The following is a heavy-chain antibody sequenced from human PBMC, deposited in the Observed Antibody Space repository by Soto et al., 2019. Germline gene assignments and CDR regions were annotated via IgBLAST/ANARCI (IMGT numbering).Heavy chain of an antibody. J-gene: IGHJ3*02. Sequence: ASVKVSCKVSGYTLTELSMHWVRQVPGKGLEWMGGFDPEDGETIYAQKFQGRVTMTEDTSTDTAYMELSSLRSEGTAMYYGARSGWATYDAFDIWGQGTMGT. V-gene: IGHV1-24*01. CDR1: GYTLTELS. CDR3: ARSGWATYDAFDI. CDR2: FDPEDGET. D-gene: IGHD3-10*01.